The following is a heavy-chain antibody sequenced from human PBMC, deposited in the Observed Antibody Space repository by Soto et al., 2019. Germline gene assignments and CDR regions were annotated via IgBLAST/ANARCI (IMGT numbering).Heavy chain of an antibody. CDR1: GFTFSSYA. Sequence: QVQLVESGGGVVQPGRSLRLSCAASGFTFSSYAMHWVRQAPGKGLEWVAVISYDGSNKYYADSVKGRFTISRDNSKNTLYLQMNSLRAEDTAVYYCASGGSYGYWGQGTLVTVSS. V-gene: IGHV3-30-3*01. CDR3: ASGGSYGY. D-gene: IGHD1-26*01. CDR2: ISYDGSNK. J-gene: IGHJ4*02.